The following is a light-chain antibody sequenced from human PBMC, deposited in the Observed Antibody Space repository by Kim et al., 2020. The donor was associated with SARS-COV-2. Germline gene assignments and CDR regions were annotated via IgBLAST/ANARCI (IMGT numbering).Light chain of an antibody. CDR1: KLGDKY. V-gene: IGLV3-1*01. J-gene: IGLJ3*02. Sequence: SYELTQPPSVSVSPGQTASITCSGDKLGDKYACWYQQKPGQSPVLVIYEHSKRPSGIPERFSGSNSGNTATLTISGTQAMDEADYYCQAWDSSNWVFGGGTKVTVL. CDR2: EHS. CDR3: QAWDSSNWV.